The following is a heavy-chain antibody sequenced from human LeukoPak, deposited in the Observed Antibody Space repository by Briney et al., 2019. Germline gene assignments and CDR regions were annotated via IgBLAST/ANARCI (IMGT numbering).Heavy chain of an antibody. CDR2: ISYDGSNK. J-gene: IGHJ4*02. V-gene: IGHV3-30*18. CDR3: AKLVVPAAPPFDY. CDR1: GFTFSSYG. D-gene: IGHD2-2*01. Sequence: GGSLRLSCAASGFTFSSYGMHWVRQAPGKGLEWVAVISYDGSNKYHADSVKGRFTISRDNSKNTLYLQMNSLRAEDTAVYYCAKLVVPAAPPFDYWGQGTLVTVSS.